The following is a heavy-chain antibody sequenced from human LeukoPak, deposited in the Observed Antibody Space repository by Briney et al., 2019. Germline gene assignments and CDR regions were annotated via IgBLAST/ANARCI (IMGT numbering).Heavy chain of an antibody. D-gene: IGHD3-3*01. Sequence: SETLSLTCTVSGGSVSSGSYYWSWIRQPPGKGLEWIGYIYYSGSTNYNPSLKSRVTISVDTSKNQFSLKLSSVTAADTAVYYCAITFASQITIFGVVILNDAFDIWGQGTMVTVSS. J-gene: IGHJ3*02. CDR1: GGSVSSGSYY. CDR2: IYYSGST. CDR3: AITFASQITIFGVVILNDAFDI. V-gene: IGHV4-61*01.